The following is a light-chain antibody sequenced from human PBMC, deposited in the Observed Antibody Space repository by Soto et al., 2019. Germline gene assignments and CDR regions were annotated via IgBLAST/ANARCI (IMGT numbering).Light chain of an antibody. Sequence: QYVLTQPASVSGSTGQSITISCTGTSSDVGGYNYVSWYQQHPGKAPKLMIYEVSNRPSGVSNRFSGSKSGSTASLTISGLQAEDEADYYCSSYTSSSTLEGYVFGTGTKVTVL. V-gene: IGLV2-14*01. CDR1: SSDVGGYNY. J-gene: IGLJ1*01. CDR3: SSYTSSSTLEGYV. CDR2: EVS.